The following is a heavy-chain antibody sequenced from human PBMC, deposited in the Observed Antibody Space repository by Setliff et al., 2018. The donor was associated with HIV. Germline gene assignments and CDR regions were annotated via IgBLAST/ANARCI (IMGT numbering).Heavy chain of an antibody. D-gene: IGHD3-3*01. CDR3: ARYNFRRGYWDYFDY. V-gene: IGHV2-26*01. CDR1: GFSLSNTRMG. Sequence: SGPTLVIPTETLTLTCTVSGFSLSNTRMGVSWIRQPPGKALEWLAHIFPNDEKSYSASLKSRVTISEDTSKSQVVLTMTNMDPLDTATYFCARYNFRRGYWDYFDYWGQGTQVTVSS. CDR2: IFPNDEK. J-gene: IGHJ4*02.